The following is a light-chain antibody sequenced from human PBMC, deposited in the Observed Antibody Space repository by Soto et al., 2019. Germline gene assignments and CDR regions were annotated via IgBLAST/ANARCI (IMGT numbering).Light chain of an antibody. CDR2: AAS. CDR1: QTISSY. Sequence: DIQMTQSPSSLSASVGDRDTITCRASQTISSYLNWYQQKPGKAPKLLIYAASSLQSGVPSRFSGSESGTDFTLTIISLQPEDVATYYCQQSYSFPRTFGQGTNLEIK. CDR3: QQSYSFPRT. V-gene: IGKV1-39*01. J-gene: IGKJ2*01.